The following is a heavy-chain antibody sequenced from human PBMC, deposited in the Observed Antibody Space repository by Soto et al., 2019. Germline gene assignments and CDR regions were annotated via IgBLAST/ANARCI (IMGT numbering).Heavy chain of an antibody. Sequence: GGSLRLSCAASGFTVSSNYMSWVRQAPGKGLEWVSVIYSGGSTYYADSVKGRFTISRDNSKNTLYLQMNSLRAEDTAGYYCARVSYYYDSSGYYPNYYYYGMDVWGQGTTVTVSS. CDR1: GFTVSSNY. D-gene: IGHD3-22*01. CDR2: IYSGGST. J-gene: IGHJ6*02. CDR3: ARVSYYYDSSGYYPNYYYYGMDV. V-gene: IGHV3-53*01.